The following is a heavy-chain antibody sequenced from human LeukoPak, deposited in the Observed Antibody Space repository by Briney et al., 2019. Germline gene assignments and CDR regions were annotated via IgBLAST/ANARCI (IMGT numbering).Heavy chain of an antibody. J-gene: IGHJ4*02. CDR3: TRRGGGYEFDY. D-gene: IGHD5-12*01. CDR2: ISFDGGTK. Sequence: GGSLRLSCAASGFAFSTYAMHWVRQAPGKGLEWVAVISFDGGTKYYADSVKGRFTISRDNSKNTLYLQMNGLRTEDTAMYYCTRRGGGYEFDYWGQGTLATVSS. V-gene: IGHV3-30-3*01. CDR1: GFAFSTYA.